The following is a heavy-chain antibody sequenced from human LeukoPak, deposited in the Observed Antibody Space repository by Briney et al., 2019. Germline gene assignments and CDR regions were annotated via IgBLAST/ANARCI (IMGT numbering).Heavy chain of an antibody. CDR1: GGSISGGSYY. J-gene: IGHJ4*02. V-gene: IGHV4-61*02. D-gene: IGHD3-22*01. Sequence: SETLSLTCTVSGGSISGGSYYWSWIRQPAGKGLEWIGRIYTSGSTNYNPSLKSRVTISVDTSKNQFSLKLSSVTAADTAVYYCAREVYYYDSSGYLEEFFDYWGQGTLVTVSS. CDR3: AREVYYYDSSGYLEEFFDY. CDR2: IYTSGST.